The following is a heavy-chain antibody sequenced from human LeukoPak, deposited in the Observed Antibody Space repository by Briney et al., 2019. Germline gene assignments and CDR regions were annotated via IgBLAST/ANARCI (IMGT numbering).Heavy chain of an antibody. Sequence: AAVKVSCKASGYTFTSYGISWVRLAPGQGLEWVGWISAYNGNTNYAQKLQGRVTMTTDTSTSTAYIELRRQRTNDTAVYTSARRYSDSLHAFDIWGQGTMVTVSS. V-gene: IGHV1-18*04. CDR2: ISAYNGNT. J-gene: IGHJ3*02. D-gene: IGHD3-9*01. CDR1: GYTFTSYG. CDR3: ARRYSDSLHAFDI.